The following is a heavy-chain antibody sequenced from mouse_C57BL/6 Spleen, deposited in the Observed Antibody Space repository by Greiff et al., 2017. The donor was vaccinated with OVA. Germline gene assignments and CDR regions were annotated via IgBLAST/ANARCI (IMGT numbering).Heavy chain of an antibody. V-gene: IGHV1-5*01. J-gene: IGHJ2*01. CDR3: TREGY. CDR2: IYPGNSDT. Sequence: EVHLVESGTVLARPGASVKMSCKTSGYTFTSYWMHWVKQRPGQGLEWIGAIYPGNSDTSYNQKFKGKAKLTADTSASTAYMELSSLTNEDSAVYYCTREGYWGQGTTLTVSS. CDR1: GYTFTSYW.